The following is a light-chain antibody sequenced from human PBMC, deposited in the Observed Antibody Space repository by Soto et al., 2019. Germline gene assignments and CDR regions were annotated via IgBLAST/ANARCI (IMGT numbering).Light chain of an antibody. Sequence: EVVMTQSPATLSVSPGERATLSCRASQSVNDKVAWFQQKPGQAPRLLIIGASTTATGVPARFSGSGSGTEFTLTISSLKYEAFEVYYCQQYNDWTPFTFGPGTKVDIK. CDR1: QSVNDK. V-gene: IGKV3-15*01. J-gene: IGKJ3*01. CDR2: GAS. CDR3: QQYNDWTPFT.